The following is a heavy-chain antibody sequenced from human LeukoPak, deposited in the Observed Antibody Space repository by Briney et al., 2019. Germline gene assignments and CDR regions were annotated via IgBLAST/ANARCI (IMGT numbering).Heavy chain of an antibody. CDR1: GFTFSSYE. J-gene: IGHJ6*04. CDR3: MGAGRITIVRGDMNGMVV. Sequence: PGGSLRLSCAASGFTFSSYEMNWVRQAPGKGLEWVSYISSSGSTIYYADSVKGRFTISRDNAKNSLYLQMDSLRAEDTAVYYCMGAGRITIVRGDMNGMVVWGEGATVSVSS. V-gene: IGHV3-48*03. CDR2: ISSSGSTI. D-gene: IGHD3-10*01.